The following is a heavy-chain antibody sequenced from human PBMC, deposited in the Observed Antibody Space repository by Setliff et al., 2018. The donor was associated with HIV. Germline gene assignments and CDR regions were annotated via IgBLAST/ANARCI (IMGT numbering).Heavy chain of an antibody. CDR2: IKQDGSEK. Sequence: GGSLRLSCAASGFTFSSYWMTWVRQAPGKGLEWVANIKQDGSEKYYVGSVKGRFTISRDNAKNTVYLQMDSLRAEDTAVYYCATLHHDVSTGRAHYFDYWGQGTLVTVSS. V-gene: IGHV3-7*01. CDR1: GFTFSSYW. D-gene: IGHD3-9*01. J-gene: IGHJ4*02. CDR3: ATLHHDVSTGRAHYFDY.